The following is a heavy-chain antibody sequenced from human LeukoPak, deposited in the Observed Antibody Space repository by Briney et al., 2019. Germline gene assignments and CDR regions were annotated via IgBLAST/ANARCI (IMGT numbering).Heavy chain of an antibody. CDR1: GFTFSDYY. CDR2: ISGSGSTI. D-gene: IGHD3-22*01. V-gene: IGHV3-11*04. CDR3: AGEDPYFRYYDSSGHEGGFDY. J-gene: IGHJ4*02. Sequence: GGSLRLSCAASGFTFSDYYMSWIRQAPGKGLEWVSYISGSGSTIYYADSVKGRFTISRDNAKNSLYLQMNSLRAEDTAVYYCAGEDPYFRYYDSSGHEGGFDYWGQGTLVTVSS.